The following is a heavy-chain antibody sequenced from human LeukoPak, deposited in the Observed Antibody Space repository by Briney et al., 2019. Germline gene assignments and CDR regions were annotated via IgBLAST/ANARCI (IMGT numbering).Heavy chain of an antibody. J-gene: IGHJ4*02. CDR3: AKVRSSSWTRFDY. CDR2: ISGSGGST. V-gene: IGHV3-23*01. Sequence: GGSLRLSCAASGITFSTNYMNWVRQAPGKGLEWVSAISGSGGSTYYADSVKGRFTISRDNSKNTLYLQMNILRAEDTAVYYCAKVRSSSWTRFDYWGQGTLVTVSS. D-gene: IGHD6-13*01. CDR1: GITFSTNY.